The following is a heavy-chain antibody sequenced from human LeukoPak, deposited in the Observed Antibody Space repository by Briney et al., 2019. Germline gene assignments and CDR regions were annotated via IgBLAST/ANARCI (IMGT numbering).Heavy chain of an antibody. J-gene: IGHJ3*02. CDR2: LIAIFGKT. CDR3: TRDADIVVSGAFYI. D-gene: IGHD2-15*01. V-gene: IGHV1-69*06. Sequence: SVWVSRMPSVGTFSSYVLSWVPPAPGQGLERMGGLIAIFGKTNYTQKFQGRDTHTADKSTSTAYMELSSLRSDGTAVYYGTRDADIVVSGAFYIWGQGTMDTVSS. CDR1: VGTFSSYV.